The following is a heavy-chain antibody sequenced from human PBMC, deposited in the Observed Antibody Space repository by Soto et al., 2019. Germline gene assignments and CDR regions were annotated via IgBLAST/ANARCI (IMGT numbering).Heavy chain of an antibody. Sequence: GGSLRLSCAASGFPFSNYAMTWVRQAPGKGLEWVSALSGSGVSTYYADSVMGRFTISRDNYKNTLYLQMNSLRAEDTAVYYCAKDHLPTTITTPWFDPWGQGTLVTVSS. CDR3: AKDHLPTTITTPWFDP. V-gene: IGHV3-23*01. D-gene: IGHD4-17*01. CDR1: GFPFSNYA. CDR2: LSGSGVST. J-gene: IGHJ5*02.